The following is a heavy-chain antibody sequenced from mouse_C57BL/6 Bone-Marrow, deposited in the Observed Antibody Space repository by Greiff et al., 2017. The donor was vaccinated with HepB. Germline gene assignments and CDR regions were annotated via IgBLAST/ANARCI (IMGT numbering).Heavy chain of an antibody. V-gene: IGHV1-69*01. Sequence: VQLQQPGAELVMPGASVKLSCKASGYTFTSYWMHWVKQRPGQGLEWIGEIDPSDSYTNYNQKFKGKSTLTVDKSSSTAYMQLSSLTSEDSAVYYCARVGDYGSSRCAYWGQGTLVTVSA. J-gene: IGHJ3*01. D-gene: IGHD1-1*01. CDR2: IDPSDSYT. CDR1: GYTFTSYW. CDR3: ARVGDYGSSRCAY.